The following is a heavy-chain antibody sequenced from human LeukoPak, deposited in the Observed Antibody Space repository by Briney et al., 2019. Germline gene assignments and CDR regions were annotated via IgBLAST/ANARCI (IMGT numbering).Heavy chain of an antibody. Sequence: GGSLRLSCAASGFTFSSYWMHWVRQAPGKGLEWVAVIWFDGRSKHYADSVKGRFTISRDNSENTLYLQMNSLRAEDTAVYYCARDPSYCSSTSCYVGSPLYYYYPMDVWGQGTTVTVSS. V-gene: IGHV3-33*08. J-gene: IGHJ6*02. CDR1: GFTFSSYW. CDR2: IWFDGRSK. CDR3: ARDPSYCSSTSCYVGSPLYYYYPMDV. D-gene: IGHD2-2*01.